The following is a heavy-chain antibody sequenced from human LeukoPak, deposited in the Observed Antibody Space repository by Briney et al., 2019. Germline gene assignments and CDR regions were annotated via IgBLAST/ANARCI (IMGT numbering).Heavy chain of an antibody. CDR1: GGSISSYY. V-gene: IGHV4-4*07. CDR3: ARSEIAAAGTSFDY. CDR2: IYTSGST. D-gene: IGHD6-13*01. Sequence: PSETLSLTCTVSGGSISSYYWSWIRQPAGKGLEWIGRIYTSGSTNYNPSLKSRVTMSVDTSKNQFSLKLSSVTAADTAVYYCARSEIAAAGTSFDYWGQGTLVTVSS. J-gene: IGHJ4*02.